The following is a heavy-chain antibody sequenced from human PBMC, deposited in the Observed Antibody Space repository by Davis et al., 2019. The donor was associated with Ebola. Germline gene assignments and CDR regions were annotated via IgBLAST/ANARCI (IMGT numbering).Heavy chain of an antibody. J-gene: IGHJ4*02. Sequence: SETLSLTCAVYGGTFSDYYWSWIRQPPGKGLEWIGSIYYSGSTYYNPSLKSRVTISVDTSKNQFSLKLSSVTAADTAVYYCARTYGSGSYYHDYWGQGTLVTVSS. CDR1: GGTFSDYY. CDR2: IYYSGST. V-gene: IGHV4-34*01. D-gene: IGHD3-10*01. CDR3: ARTYGSGSYYHDY.